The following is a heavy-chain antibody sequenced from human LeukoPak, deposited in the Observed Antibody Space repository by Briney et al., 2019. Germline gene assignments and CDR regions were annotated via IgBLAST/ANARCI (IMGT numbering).Heavy chain of an antibody. CDR3: ARHAGFGMALYHMDV. V-gene: IGHV4-4*07. Sequence: PSETLSLTCTVSGGSISSYYWSWIRQPAGKGLEWIGRIYIAGRPDYNPSLKSRVTISLDKSKNHFSLKLSSVTAADTDVYYCARHAGFGMALYHMDVWGKGTTVTVSS. CDR2: IYIAGRP. D-gene: IGHD3-9*01. CDR1: GGSISSYY. J-gene: IGHJ6*03.